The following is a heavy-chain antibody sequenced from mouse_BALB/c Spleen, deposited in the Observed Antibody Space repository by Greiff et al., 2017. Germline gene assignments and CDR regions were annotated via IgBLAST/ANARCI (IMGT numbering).Heavy chain of an antibody. CDR3: ARYGNYVDY. CDR2: INPSTGYT. Sequence: VQLQQSGAELAKPGASVKMSCKASGYTFTSYWMHWVNQRPGQGLEWIGYINPSTGYTEYNQKFKDKATLTADKSSSTAYMQLSSLASEDSAVYYCARYGNYVDYWGQGTLVTVSA. J-gene: IGHJ3*01. CDR1: GYTFTSYW. D-gene: IGHD2-1*01. V-gene: IGHV1-7*01.